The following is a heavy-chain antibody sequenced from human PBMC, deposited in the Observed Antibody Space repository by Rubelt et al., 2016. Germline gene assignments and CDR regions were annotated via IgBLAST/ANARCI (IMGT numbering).Heavy chain of an antibody. CDR3: ARDTRYSSSSNFDY. CDR1: GYTFTSYG. J-gene: IGHJ4*02. V-gene: IGHV1-18*01. D-gene: IGHD6-13*01. CDR2: ISAYNGNT. Sequence: QVQLVQSGAEVKKPGASVKVSCKASGYTFTSYGISWARQAPGQGLEWMGWISAYNGNTNYAQKIQGRVTRTTDTSTGPAYMELRSLRSDDTAVYYCARDTRYSSSSNFDYWGQGTLVTVSS.